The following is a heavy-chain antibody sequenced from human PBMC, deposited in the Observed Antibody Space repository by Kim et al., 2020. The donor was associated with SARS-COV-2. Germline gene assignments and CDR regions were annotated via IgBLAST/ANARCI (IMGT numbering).Heavy chain of an antibody. Sequence: GNTDYGKKFQGRVTMTTDTSTSTAYMELRTLTSDDTAVYYCAREQHLNYWGQGTLVTVSS. V-gene: IGHV1-18*01. D-gene: IGHD6-13*01. J-gene: IGHJ4*02. CDR2: GNT. CDR3: AREQHLNY.